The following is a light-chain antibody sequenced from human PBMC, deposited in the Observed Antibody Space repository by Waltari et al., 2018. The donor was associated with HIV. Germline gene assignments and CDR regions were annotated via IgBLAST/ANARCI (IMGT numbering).Light chain of an antibody. CDR3: SSYTSTTTLEV. CDR1: SSDVGGYSY. CDR2: DVS. J-gene: IGLJ2*01. V-gene: IGLV2-14*03. Sequence: QSALTQPASVSGSPGQSITIPCTGTSSDVGGYSYGSWYQHHPGKAPKLMIFDVSNRPSGVSDRFSGSKSGNTASLTISGLQVEDEADYYCSSYTSTTTLEVFGGGTKLTVL.